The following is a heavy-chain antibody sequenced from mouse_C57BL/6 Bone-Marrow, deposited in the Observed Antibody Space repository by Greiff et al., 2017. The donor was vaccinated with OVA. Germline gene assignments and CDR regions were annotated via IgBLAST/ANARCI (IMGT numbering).Heavy chain of an antibody. CDR2: IWSDGST. CDR1: GFSLTSYG. V-gene: IGHV2-6-1*01. D-gene: IGHD2-1*01. CDR3: ARHARGNYPYAMDY. Sequence: VKLMESGPGLVAPSQSLSITCTVSGFSLTSYGVHWVRQPPGKGLEWLVVIWSDGSTTYNSALKSRLSISKDNSKSQVFLKMNSLQTDDTARYYCARHARGNYPYAMDYWGQGTSVTVSS. J-gene: IGHJ4*01.